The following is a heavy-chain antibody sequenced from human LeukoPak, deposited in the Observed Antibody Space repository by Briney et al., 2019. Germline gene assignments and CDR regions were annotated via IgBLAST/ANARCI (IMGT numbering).Heavy chain of an antibody. V-gene: IGHV3-30*02. D-gene: IGHD1-26*01. J-gene: IGHJ1*01. CDR3: AKDPRYSGSFPEYFQH. Sequence: GGSLRLSCAASGFTFSSYGMHWVRQAPGKGLEWVAFIRYDGSNKYYADSVKGRFTISRDNSKNTLYLQMNSLRAEDTAVYYCAKDPRYSGSFPEYFQHWGQGTLVTVSS. CDR1: GFTFSSYG. CDR2: IRYDGSNK.